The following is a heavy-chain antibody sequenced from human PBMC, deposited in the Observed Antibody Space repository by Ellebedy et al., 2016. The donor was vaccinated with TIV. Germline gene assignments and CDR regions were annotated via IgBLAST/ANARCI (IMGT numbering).Heavy chain of an antibody. J-gene: IGHJ4*02. CDR3: ARGSHHYDSSGYLN. CDR2: IRVYNEDT. CDR1: GYTFTSYG. D-gene: IGHD3-22*01. V-gene: IGHV1-18*01. Sequence: ASVKVSXXASGYTFTSYGLSWVRQAPGQGLEWVGWIRVYNEDTRNAQKFQGRVSLTTDTSTSTAYMELRSLTSDDTAVYYCARGSHHYDSSGYLNWGQGTLVTVSS.